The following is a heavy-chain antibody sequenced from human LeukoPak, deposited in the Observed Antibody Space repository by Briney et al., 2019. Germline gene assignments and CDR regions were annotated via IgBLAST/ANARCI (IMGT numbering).Heavy chain of an antibody. CDR2: YYPSDSDT. V-gene: IGHV5-51*01. Sequence: GEYLKILCRSSGYSFTSYWIGWGRQMPGKGLEWMGVYYPSDSDTRYSPSFQGQVTISADKSMNPAYLTWSSLKASDTAMYYCARRGRLFGELSYSWFDPWGQGTLVTVSS. CDR1: GYSFTSYW. J-gene: IGHJ5*02. D-gene: IGHD3-10*02. CDR3: ARRGRLFGELSYSWFDP.